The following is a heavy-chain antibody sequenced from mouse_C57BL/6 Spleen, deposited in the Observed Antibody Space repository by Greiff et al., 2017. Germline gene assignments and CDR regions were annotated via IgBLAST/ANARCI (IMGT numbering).Heavy chain of an antibody. V-gene: IGHV1-52*01. Sequence: QVQLKQPGAELVRPGSSVKLSCKASGYTFTSYWMHWVKQRPIQGLEWIGNIDPSDSETHYNQKFKDKATLTVDKSSSTAYMQLSSLTSEDSAVYYCARYSNYPYYAMDYWGQGTSVTVSS. J-gene: IGHJ4*01. CDR3: ARYSNYPYYAMDY. CDR1: GYTFTSYW. CDR2: IDPSDSET. D-gene: IGHD2-5*01.